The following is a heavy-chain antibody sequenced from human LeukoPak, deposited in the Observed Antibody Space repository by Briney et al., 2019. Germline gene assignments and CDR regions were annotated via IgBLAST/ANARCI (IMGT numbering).Heavy chain of an antibody. CDR1: GGSISSGGYS. CDR2: IYHSGST. V-gene: IGHV4-30-2*01. J-gene: IGHJ4*02. CDR3: ASYCSGGSCSGDY. D-gene: IGHD2-15*01. Sequence: SQTLSLTCAVSGGSISSGGYSWSWIRQPPGKGLEWIGYIYHSGSTYYNPSLKSRVTISVDRSKNQFSLKLSSVTAADTAVYYCASYCSGGSCSGDYWGQGTLVTVSS.